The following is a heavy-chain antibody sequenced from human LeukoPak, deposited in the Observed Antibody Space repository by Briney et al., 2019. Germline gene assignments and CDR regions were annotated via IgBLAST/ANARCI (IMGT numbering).Heavy chain of an antibody. CDR2: INPTGGST. V-gene: IGHV1-46*01. CDR1: GYTFTSYY. J-gene: IGHJ6*03. D-gene: IGHD3-22*01. Sequence: ASVKVSCKASGYTFTSYYMHWVRQAPGQGLEWMGLINPTGGSTGYAQKFQGRVTITRNTSISTAYMELSSLRSEDTAVYYCTRGSIAYYYMDVWAKGPRSPSP. CDR3: TRGSIAYYYMDV.